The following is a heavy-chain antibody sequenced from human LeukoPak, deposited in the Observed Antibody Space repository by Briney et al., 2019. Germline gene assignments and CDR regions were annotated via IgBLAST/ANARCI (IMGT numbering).Heavy chain of an antibody. CDR2: IDHTGIT. CDR1: DDSITIYY. Sequence: NASETLSLTCTVSDDSITIYYWSWIRQPPGKGLEWVGYIDHTGITNYNPSLNSRVTISRDTSKNHFSLELSSATAADTAVYYCARSQRGSSYGVPINYYYYMGVWGKGTTVTVSS. CDR3: ARSQRGSSYGVPINYYYYMGV. D-gene: IGHD5-18*01. V-gene: IGHV4-59*01. J-gene: IGHJ6*03.